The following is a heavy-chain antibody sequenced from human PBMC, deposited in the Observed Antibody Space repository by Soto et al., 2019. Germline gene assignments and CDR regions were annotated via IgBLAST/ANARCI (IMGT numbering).Heavy chain of an antibody. CDR1: GYTLTELS. V-gene: IGHV1-24*01. D-gene: IGHD6-19*01. Sequence: ASVKVSCKVSGYTLTELSMHWVRQAPGKGLEWMGGFDPEDGETIYAQKFQGRVTMTEDTSTDTAYVELSSLRSEDTAVYYCATDLRRYSSGWYPGFDPWGQGTLVTVSS. CDR3: ATDLRRYSSGWYPGFDP. J-gene: IGHJ5*02. CDR2: FDPEDGET.